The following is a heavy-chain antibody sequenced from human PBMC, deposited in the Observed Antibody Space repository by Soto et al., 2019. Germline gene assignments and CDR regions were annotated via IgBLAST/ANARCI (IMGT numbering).Heavy chain of an antibody. D-gene: IGHD3-9*01. J-gene: IGHJ6*02. CDR1: CGSISSSSYY. CDR3: ATRTGSILTGYGMDV. Sequence: SETLSLTCTVSCGSISSSSYYWGWIRQPPGKGLEWIGSIYYSGSTYYNPSLKSRVTISVDTSKNQFSLKLSSVTAADTAVYYCATRTGSILTGYGMDVWGQGTTVTVSS. CDR2: IYYSGST. V-gene: IGHV4-39*01.